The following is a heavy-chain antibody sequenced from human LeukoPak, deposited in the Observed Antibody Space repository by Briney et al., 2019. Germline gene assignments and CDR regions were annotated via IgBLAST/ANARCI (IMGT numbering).Heavy chain of an antibody. D-gene: IGHD3-22*01. CDR1: GGSFSGYH. J-gene: IGHJ5*02. CDR3: AREHYYDSSGYYR. V-gene: IGHV4-34*01. CDR2: INHSGST. Sequence: PSETLSLTCAVYGGSFSGYHWSWIRQPPGKGLEWIGEINHSGSTNYNPSLKSRVTISVDTSKNQFSLKLSSVTAADTAVYYCAREHYYDSSGYYRWGQGTLVTVSS.